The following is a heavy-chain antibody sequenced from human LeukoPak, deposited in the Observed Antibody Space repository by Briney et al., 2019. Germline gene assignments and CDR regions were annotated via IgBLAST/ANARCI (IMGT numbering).Heavy chain of an antibody. CDR1: SGSFSGYY. Sequence: SETLSLTCAVYSGSFSGYYWTWFRQPPGKGLEWIGEFNHNWGAKYNPSLKSRVTISVDTSKNHLSLSLNSVTAADTAVYYCARVASIAARPPVNAFDIWGQGTMVTVSS. D-gene: IGHD6-6*01. CDR2: FNHNWGA. CDR3: ARVASIAARPPVNAFDI. V-gene: IGHV4-34*01. J-gene: IGHJ3*02.